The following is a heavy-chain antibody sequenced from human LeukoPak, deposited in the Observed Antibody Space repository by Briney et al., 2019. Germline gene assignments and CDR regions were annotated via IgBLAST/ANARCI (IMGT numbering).Heavy chain of an antibody. Sequence: ASVKVSCKASGGTFSSYAISWVRQAPGQGLEWMGRIIPILGIANYAQKFQGRVTITADKSMSTAYMELSSLRSEDTAVYYCARDCGDIVVVPAAMAWFDPWGQGTLVTVSS. V-gene: IGHV1-69*04. J-gene: IGHJ5*02. CDR2: IIPILGIA. CDR1: GGTFSSYA. D-gene: IGHD2-2*01. CDR3: ARDCGDIVVVPAAMAWFDP.